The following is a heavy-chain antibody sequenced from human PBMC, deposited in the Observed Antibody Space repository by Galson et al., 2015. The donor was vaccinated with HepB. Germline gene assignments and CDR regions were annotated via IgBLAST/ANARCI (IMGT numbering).Heavy chain of an antibody. CDR3: ESTNYDFWRGDLNPQTTGFGI. Sequence: SLRLSCAASGFTFDDYGMSWVRQAPGKGLEWVSGINWDGGSTGYADSVKGRFTISRDNAKNTLYLQMNSLRAEDTALYHCESTNYDFWRGDLNPQTTGFGIWGRGILVTAS. CDR1: GFTFDDYG. CDR2: INWDGGST. V-gene: IGHV3-20*01. D-gene: IGHD3-3*01. J-gene: IGHJ5*01.